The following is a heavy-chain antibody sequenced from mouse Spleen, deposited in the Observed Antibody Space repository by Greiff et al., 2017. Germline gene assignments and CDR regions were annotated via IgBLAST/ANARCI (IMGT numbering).Heavy chain of an antibody. V-gene: IGHV1-76*01. CDR2: IYPGSGNT. CDR3: ARERAYYGAWFAY. D-gene: IGHD2-10*01. CDR1: GYTFTDYY. Sequence: VKVVESGAELVRPGASVKLSCKASGYTFTDYYINWVKQRPGQGLEWIARIYPGSGNTYYNEKFKGKATLTAEKSSSTAYMQLSSLTSEDSAVYFCARERAYYGAWFAYWGQGTLVTVSA. J-gene: IGHJ3*01.